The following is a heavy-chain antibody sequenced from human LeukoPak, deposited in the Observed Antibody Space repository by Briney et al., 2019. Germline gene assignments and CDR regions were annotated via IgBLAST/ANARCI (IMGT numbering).Heavy chain of an antibody. J-gene: IGHJ1*01. CDR2: IIPILGIA. V-gene: IGHV1-69*02. Sequence: GASVKVSCKASGGTFSSYTISWVRQAPGQGLEWMGRIIPILGIANYAQKFQGRVTITTDESTSTAYMELSSLRSEDTAVYYCATGGYNWNYGYSAEYFQHWGQGTLDTVSS. D-gene: IGHD1-7*01. CDR1: GGTFSSYT. CDR3: ATGGYNWNYGYSAEYFQH.